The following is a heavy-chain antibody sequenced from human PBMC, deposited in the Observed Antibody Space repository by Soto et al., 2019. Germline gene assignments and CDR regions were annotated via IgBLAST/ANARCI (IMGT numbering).Heavy chain of an antibody. J-gene: IGHJ2*01. CDR1: GFNFNIDA. D-gene: IGHD3-10*01. CDR2: LSGSVGDT. CDR3: ARGDSSSFVGFGELVPQLSL. Sequence: EVELLESVGGLVQPGGSLRLSSVASGFNFNIDAMNWVRQSPGQGLEWVSALSGSVGDTYYADSVKGRFTISRDNSKNTLYLQMNRLRSEDTVVYFCARGDSSSFVGFGELVPQLSLWGRGTLVIVSS. V-gene: IGHV3-23*01.